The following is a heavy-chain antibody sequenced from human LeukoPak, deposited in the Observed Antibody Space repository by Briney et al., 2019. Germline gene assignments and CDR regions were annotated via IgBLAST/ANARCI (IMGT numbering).Heavy chain of an antibody. J-gene: IGHJ4*02. V-gene: IGHV4-39*01. CDR1: GGSISSSSYY. Sequence: PSETLSLTCTVSGGSISSSSYYWGWIRQPPGKGLEWIGSIYYSGSTYYNPSLKSRVTISVDTSKNQFSLKLSSVTAADTAVYYCARRVTTYYFDYWGQGTLVTVSS. D-gene: IGHD3-3*01. CDR2: IYYSGST. CDR3: ARRVTTYYFDY.